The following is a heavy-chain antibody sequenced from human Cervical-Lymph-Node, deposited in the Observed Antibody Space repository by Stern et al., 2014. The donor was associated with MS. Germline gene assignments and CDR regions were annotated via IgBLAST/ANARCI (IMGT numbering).Heavy chain of an antibody. J-gene: IGHJ6*02. CDR3: ARGASSAAWYKHAVDV. V-gene: IGHV1-69*01. CDR2: ILPVFGTP. Sequence: QVQLMQSGAEVQKPGSSVKVSCKASGDTSNTDAIHWVRQAPGQGLEGMGGILPVFGTPVYAQRFKDRGSIAADESTATDYMELSSLRSDDTAVYYCARGASSAAWYKHAVDVWGQGTTVTVSS. D-gene: IGHD1-14*01. CDR1: GDTSNTDA.